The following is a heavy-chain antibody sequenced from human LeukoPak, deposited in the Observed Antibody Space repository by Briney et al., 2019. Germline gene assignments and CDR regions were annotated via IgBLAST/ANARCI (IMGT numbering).Heavy chain of an antibody. CDR3: ARPVVPAARTASFDL. J-gene: IGHJ2*01. Sequence: ASVKGSCKASRYTFTTYYMHCVRQAPGDRLEWMGIINPSGCSTSYAQKFQGRVTMTRDTSTSKVYMELSSLRSEDTAVYYCARPVVPAARTASFDLWGRGTLVTVSS. V-gene: IGHV1-46*01. CDR1: RYTFTTYY. D-gene: IGHD2-2*01. CDR2: INPSGCST.